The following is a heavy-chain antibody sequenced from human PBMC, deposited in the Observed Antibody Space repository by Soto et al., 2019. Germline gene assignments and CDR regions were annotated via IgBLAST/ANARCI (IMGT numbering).Heavy chain of an antibody. D-gene: IGHD2-15*01. CDR1: GFTFITYD. CDR2: ICAAGPS. CDR3: ARAYSGHLPRRADYYYAMDV. V-gene: IGHV3-13*01. J-gene: IGHJ6*02. Sequence: GSLRLSCPASGFTFITYDMHWDRQATRKGLEWVSAICAAGPSCCSGSLKVGSTVSSGNAKCSLSLQMNSLRVGDTAVYYCARAYSGHLPRRADYYYAMDVWG.